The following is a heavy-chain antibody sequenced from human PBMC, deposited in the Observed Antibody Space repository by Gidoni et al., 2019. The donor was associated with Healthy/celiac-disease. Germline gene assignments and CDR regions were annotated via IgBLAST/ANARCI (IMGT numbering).Heavy chain of an antibody. J-gene: IGHJ4*02. CDR1: VFTFSSSC. V-gene: IGHV3-30*18. CDR2: ISYDGSNK. Sequence: LSCAAPVFTFSSSCMHWVRQAPGKGLEWVAVISYDGSNKYYADSVKGRFTISRDNSKNTLYLQMNSLRAEDTAVYYCAKDSYYYDSSGYYDFDYWGQGTLVTVSS. CDR3: AKDSYYYDSSGYYDFDY. D-gene: IGHD3-22*01.